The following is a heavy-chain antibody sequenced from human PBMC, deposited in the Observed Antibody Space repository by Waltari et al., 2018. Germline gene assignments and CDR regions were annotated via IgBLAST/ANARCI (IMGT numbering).Heavy chain of an antibody. V-gene: IGHV4-4*07. CDR2: IYGSGGST. CDR1: GCSIRSNY. CDR3: ARVRGSSSYLDY. Sequence: QVQLQESGPGLVKPSETLSLTCAVSGCSIRSNYWSWLRQPPGKGLEWIGRIYGSGGSTDYNPSLKSRVTISTDTSKNQFSLKLSSVTAADTAVYYCARVRGSSSYLDYWGQGVLVTVSS. J-gene: IGHJ4*02. D-gene: IGHD6-6*01.